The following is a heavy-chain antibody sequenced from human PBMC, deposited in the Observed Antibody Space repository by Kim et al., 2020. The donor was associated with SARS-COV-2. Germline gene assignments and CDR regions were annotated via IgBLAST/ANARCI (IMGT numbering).Heavy chain of an antibody. CDR2: IYYSGST. D-gene: IGHD3-9*01. Sequence: SETLSLTCTVSGGSISSYYWSWIRQPPGKGLEWIGYIYYSGSTNYNPSLKSRVTISVDTSKNQFSLKLSSVTAADTAVYYCARRGILTGYYNRGDYGMDVWGQGTTVTVSS. CDR1: GGSISSYY. CDR3: ARRGILTGYYNRGDYGMDV. J-gene: IGHJ6*02. V-gene: IGHV4-59*01.